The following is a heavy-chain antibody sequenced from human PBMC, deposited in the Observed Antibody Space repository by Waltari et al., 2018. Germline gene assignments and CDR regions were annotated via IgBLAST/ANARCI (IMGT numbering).Heavy chain of an antibody. J-gene: IGHJ4*02. CDR3: ARDVYYDRSGFDC. V-gene: IGHV1-69*13. D-gene: IGHD3-22*01. CDR1: GGPFSSYA. Sequence: QVQLVQSGAEVKKPGSSGRVSCKASGGPFSSYAISWVRQAPGQGLEWMGAVTPIFGTLHFAQRFLGRLTMTADDSTDTGYMDLTDLRSEDTAIYYCARDVYYDRSGFDCWGQGTLVTVSS. CDR2: VTPIFGTL.